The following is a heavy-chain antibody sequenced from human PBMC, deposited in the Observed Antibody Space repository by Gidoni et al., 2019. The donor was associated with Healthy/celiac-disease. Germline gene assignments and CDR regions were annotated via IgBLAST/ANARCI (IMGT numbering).Heavy chain of an antibody. J-gene: IGHJ6*02. D-gene: IGHD3-10*01. Sequence: EVQLLESGGGLVQPGGSLRLSCAASGFTFSSYAMSWVRQAPGKGLEWVAAISGSGGSTYYADSVKGRFTISRDNSKNTLYLQMNSLRAEDTAVYYCASSSMVRGVISSFYYGMDVWGQGTTVTVSS. V-gene: IGHV3-23*01. CDR2: ISGSGGST. CDR1: GFTFSSYA. CDR3: ASSSMVRGVISSFYYGMDV.